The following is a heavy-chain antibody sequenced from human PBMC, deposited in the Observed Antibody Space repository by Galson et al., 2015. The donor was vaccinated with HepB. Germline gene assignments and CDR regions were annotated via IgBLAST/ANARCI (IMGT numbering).Heavy chain of an antibody. V-gene: IGHV3-7*01. D-gene: IGHD3-3*01. CDR3: ARETYYDFWSGYYKPLDV. Sequence: SLRLSCAASGFTFSSYWMSWVRQAPGKGLEWVANINQDGSEKYYVDSVKGRFTISRDNAKNSLYLQMNSLRAEYTAVYYCARETYYDFWSGYYKPLDVWGKGTTVTVSS. J-gene: IGHJ6*04. CDR1: GFTFSSYW. CDR2: INQDGSEK.